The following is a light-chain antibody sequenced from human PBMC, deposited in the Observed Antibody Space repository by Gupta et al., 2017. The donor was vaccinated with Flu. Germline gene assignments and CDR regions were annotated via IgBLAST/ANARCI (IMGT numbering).Light chain of an antibody. CDR2: EDS. Sequence: QSGTKYCNGTSSEVGDYKYRYQQQPATGQDLRIMIDEDSKRAAGVRALFSGSRSGNTAALTVSGHQEEDEDDYDCRAYAGSSVVFGGGTKLTVL. CDR1: SSEVGDYKY. CDR3: RAYAGSSVV. J-gene: IGLJ2*01. V-gene: IGLV2-8*01.